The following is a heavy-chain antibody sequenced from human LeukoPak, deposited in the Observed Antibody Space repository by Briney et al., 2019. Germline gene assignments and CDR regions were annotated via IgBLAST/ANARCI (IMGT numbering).Heavy chain of an antibody. D-gene: IGHD3-10*01. CDR2: INAGNGNT. J-gene: IGHJ4*02. V-gene: IGHV1-3*01. Sequence: GASVKVSCKASGYTFTSYAMHWVRQAPGQRLEWMGWINAGNGNTKYSQKFQGRVTITRDTSASTAYMELSSLRSEDTAVYYCARACYYGSGSYYFDYWGQGTLVTVSS. CDR3: ARACYYGSGSYYFDY. CDR1: GYTFTSYA.